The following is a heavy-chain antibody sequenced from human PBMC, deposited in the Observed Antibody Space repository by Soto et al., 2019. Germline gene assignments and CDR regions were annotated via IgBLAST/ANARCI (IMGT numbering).Heavy chain of an antibody. Sequence: GGSLRLSCAASGFTFSNFAMSWVRQAPGKGLEWVSGISGSGTSTYYADSVKGRVTISRDNSKNTLYLQVNSLRAEDTAVYYCGSLRATQHFDYWGQGTLVTVSS. V-gene: IGHV3-23*01. CDR2: ISGSGTST. CDR3: GSLRATQHFDY. D-gene: IGHD2-15*01. CDR1: GFTFSNFA. J-gene: IGHJ4*02.